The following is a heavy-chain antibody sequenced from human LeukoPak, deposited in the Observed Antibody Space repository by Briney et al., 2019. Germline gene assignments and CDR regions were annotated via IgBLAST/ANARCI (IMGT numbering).Heavy chain of an antibody. D-gene: IGHD3-22*01. V-gene: IGHV4-59*08. Sequence: SETLSLTCTVSGGSISSYYWSWIRQPPGKGLEWIGYIYYSGSTNYNPSLKSRVTISVDTSKNQFSLKLSSVTAADTAVYYCARRMGAYYYDSSGYYQDAFDIWGQGTMVTVSS. CDR1: GGSISSYY. CDR3: ARRMGAYYYDSSGYYQDAFDI. CDR2: IYYSGST. J-gene: IGHJ3*02.